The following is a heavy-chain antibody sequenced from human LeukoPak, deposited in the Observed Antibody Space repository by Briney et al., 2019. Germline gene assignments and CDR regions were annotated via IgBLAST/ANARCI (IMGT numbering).Heavy chain of an antibody. CDR2: IYHSGST. J-gene: IGHJ4*02. V-gene: IGHV4-30-2*01. Sequence: SETLSLTYAVSGGSISSGGYSWSWIRQPPGKGLEWIGYIYHSGSTYYNPSLKSRVTISVDRSKNQFSLKLSSVTAADMAVYYCARGGAYGDYYIWGQGTLVTVSS. CDR3: ARGGAYGDYYI. D-gene: IGHD4-17*01. CDR1: GGSISSGGYS.